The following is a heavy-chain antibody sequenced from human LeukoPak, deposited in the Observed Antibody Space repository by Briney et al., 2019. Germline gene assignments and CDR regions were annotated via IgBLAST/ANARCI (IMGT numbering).Heavy chain of an antibody. Sequence: GGSLRLSCAASGFTLSTYWMHWVRQGPGKGLVWVSCINSDGSRTTYADSVKGRFTISRDNAENTLYLQMNTLRVEDTAVYYCARGSWSAADTNIDYWGQGTLVTVPS. D-gene: IGHD6-13*01. CDR3: ARGSWSAADTNIDY. CDR1: GFTLSTYW. J-gene: IGHJ4*02. V-gene: IGHV3-74*01. CDR2: INSDGSRT.